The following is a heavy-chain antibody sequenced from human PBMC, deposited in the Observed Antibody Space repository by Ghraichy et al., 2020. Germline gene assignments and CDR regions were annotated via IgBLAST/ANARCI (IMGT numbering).Heavy chain of an antibody. D-gene: IGHD3-16*01. Sequence: GGSLRLSCAASGFTFSNYGMSWVRQAPGNGLEWVSSISSSGDETFYADSVKGRFTISRDNSKNTLYLQMNSLRAEDTAVYYCAQIKIRCNWYFDLWGRGTLVTVAS. CDR1: GFTFSNYG. CDR2: ISSSGDET. J-gene: IGHJ2*01. CDR3: AQIKIRCNWYFDL. V-gene: IGHV3-23*01.